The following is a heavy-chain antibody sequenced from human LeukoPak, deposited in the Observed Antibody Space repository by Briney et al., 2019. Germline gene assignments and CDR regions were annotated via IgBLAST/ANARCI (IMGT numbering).Heavy chain of an antibody. CDR1: GGSISSYY. J-gene: IGHJ4*02. CDR3: ARDGATGNLDY. Sequence: SETLSLTCTVSGGSISSYYWSWIRQPPGKGLEWIGYIYYSGSTNYNPSLKSRVTISVDTSKNQFSLKLSSVTAADTAVYYCARDGATGNLDYWGQGTLVTVSS. V-gene: IGHV4-59*01. D-gene: IGHD1-1*01. CDR2: IYYSGST.